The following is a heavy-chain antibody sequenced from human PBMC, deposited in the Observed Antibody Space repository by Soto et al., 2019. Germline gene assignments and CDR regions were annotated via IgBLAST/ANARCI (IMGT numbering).Heavy chain of an antibody. CDR2: IYYSGST. J-gene: IGHJ6*02. D-gene: IGHD1-1*01. Sequence: QLQLQESGPGLVKPSETLSLTCTVSGGSISSSSYYWGWIRQPPGKGLEWIGSIYYSGSTYYNPSRKSRVTISVDTSKNQFSLKLSSVTAADTAMYYCARHLERDRKRPPDYYYYGMDVWGQGTTGTVSS. V-gene: IGHV4-39*01. CDR3: ARHLERDRKRPPDYYYYGMDV. CDR1: GGSISSSSYY.